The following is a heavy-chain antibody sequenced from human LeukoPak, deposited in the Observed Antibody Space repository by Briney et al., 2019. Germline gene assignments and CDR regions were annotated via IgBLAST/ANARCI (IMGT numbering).Heavy chain of an antibody. J-gene: IGHJ4*02. D-gene: IGHD1-26*01. CDR2: ISGSDGST. Sequence: PGGSLRLSCAASGFTFRNYAMGWVRQAPGKGLEWLSSISGSDGSTYYADSVKGRSTLSRDNSKNTVDLQMNSLSAEDTAIYYCAKKYSGSYLSDFDSWGQGTLVTVSS. V-gene: IGHV3-23*01. CDR3: AKKYSGSYLSDFDS. CDR1: GFTFRNYA.